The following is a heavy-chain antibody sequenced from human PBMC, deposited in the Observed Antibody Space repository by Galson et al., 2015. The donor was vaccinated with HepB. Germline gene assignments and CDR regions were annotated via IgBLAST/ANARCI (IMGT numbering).Heavy chain of an antibody. CDR3: ARVRTILSHYHGMDV. CDR2: IIPVFGTA. CDR1: GGTFNSYA. V-gene: IGHV1-69*13. D-gene: IGHD3-3*01. Sequence: SVKVSCKASGGTFNSYAISWVRQAPGQGLEWMGGIIPVFGTASNAQKFQGRLTITADESTNTRYMELNNLISEDTAVYYCARVRTILSHYHGMDVWGQGTTVTVSS. J-gene: IGHJ6*02.